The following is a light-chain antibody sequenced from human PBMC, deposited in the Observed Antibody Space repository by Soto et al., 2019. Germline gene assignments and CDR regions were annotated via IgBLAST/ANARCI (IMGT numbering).Light chain of an antibody. CDR3: QVWYSSSDHQVV. V-gene: IGLV3-21*04. CDR1: NIGSKS. CDR2: YDS. Sequence: SYELTQPPSVSVAPGKTARITCGGNNIGSKSVHWYQQKPGQAPVLVIYYDSDRPSGIPERFSGSNSGNTATLTISRVEAGDEADYYCQVWYSSSDHQVVFGGVTKLTVL. J-gene: IGLJ2*01.